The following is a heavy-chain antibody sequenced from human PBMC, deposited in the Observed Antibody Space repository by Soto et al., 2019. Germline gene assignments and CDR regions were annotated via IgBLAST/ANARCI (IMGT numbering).Heavy chain of an antibody. D-gene: IGHD3-3*01. CDR3: ARDWRSAYYDFWSGTPRTGGHYGMDV. CDR1: GYTFTGYY. V-gene: IGHV1-2*02. J-gene: IGHJ6*02. Sequence: ASVKVSCKASGYTFTGYYMHWVRQAPGQGLELMGWINPNSGGTNYAQKFQGRVTMTRDTSISTAHMELSRLRSDDTAVYYCARDWRSAYYDFWSGTPRTGGHYGMDVWGQGTTVTVYS. CDR2: INPNSGGT.